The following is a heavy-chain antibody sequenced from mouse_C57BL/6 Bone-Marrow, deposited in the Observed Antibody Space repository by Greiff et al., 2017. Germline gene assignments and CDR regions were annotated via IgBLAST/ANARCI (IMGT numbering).Heavy chain of an antibody. J-gene: IGHJ3*01. CDR1: GFSLTSYG. Sequence: VKLVESGPGLVAPSQSLSITCTVSGFSLTSYGVHWVRQPPGKGLEWLVVIWSDGSTTYNSALKSRLSISKDNSKSQVFLKMNSLQTDDTAMYXSARHNDYDLAWFAYWGQGTLVTVSA. V-gene: IGHV2-6-1*01. CDR3: ARHNDYDLAWFAY. D-gene: IGHD2-4*01. CDR2: IWSDGST.